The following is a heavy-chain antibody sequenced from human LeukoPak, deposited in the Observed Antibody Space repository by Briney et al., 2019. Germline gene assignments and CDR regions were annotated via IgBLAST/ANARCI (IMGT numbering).Heavy chain of an antibody. Sequence: GGSLRLSCAASGFTLSDYYMSWIRQAPGKGLEWVSYTSSSGSTIYYADSVKGRFTISRDNAKNSLYLQMNSLRAEDTAVYYCARDLGRITIFGVVTNYYYGMDVWGQGTTVTVSS. CDR2: TSSSGSTI. V-gene: IGHV3-11*01. CDR1: GFTLSDYY. CDR3: ARDLGRITIFGVVTNYYYGMDV. J-gene: IGHJ6*02. D-gene: IGHD3-3*01.